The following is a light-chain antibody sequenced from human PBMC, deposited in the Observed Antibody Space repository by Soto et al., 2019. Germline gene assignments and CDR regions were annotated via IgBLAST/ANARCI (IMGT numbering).Light chain of an antibody. J-gene: IGLJ3*02. Sequence: GTYSNIGAGYDVHWYQQIPGTDPKLLIQRNTLRSSGVPDRFSGSKSGTSASLAITGLQAEDEADYYCQSYDHTLSRSLFGGGTKLTVL. CDR3: QSYDHTLSRSL. CDR1: YSNIGAGYD. V-gene: IGLV1-40*01. CDR2: RNT.